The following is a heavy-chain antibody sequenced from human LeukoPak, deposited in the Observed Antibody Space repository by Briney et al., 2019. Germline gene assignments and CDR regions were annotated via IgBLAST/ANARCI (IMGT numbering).Heavy chain of an antibody. D-gene: IGHD3-10*01. J-gene: IGHJ4*02. CDR3: ARDRIYGSGSDHFDY. V-gene: IGHV4-38-2*02. CDR1: GDSINDPYY. Sequence: SETLSLTCTVSGDSINDPYYWGWIRQPPGKGLEWIGSISHSGSTYYNPSLKSRFTMSLDTSKNQFSLKLISVTAAGTAVYYCARDRIYGSGSDHFDYWGQGTLVTVSS. CDR2: ISHSGST.